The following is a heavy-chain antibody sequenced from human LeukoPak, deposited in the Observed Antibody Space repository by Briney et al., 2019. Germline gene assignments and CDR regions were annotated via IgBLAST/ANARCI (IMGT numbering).Heavy chain of an antibody. CDR1: VGPISSYN. V-gene: IGHV4-4*09. J-gene: IGHJ3*02. CDR3: AGVLRYFDWASAFDI. D-gene: IGHD3-9*01. CDR2: IYTRGST. Sequence: SETLSLTATAPVGPISSYNWTGFRKPPGKGLKGIGYIYTRGSTNYNPSLKSRVTISVDTSKNQFSLKLSSVTAADTAVYYCAGVLRYFDWASAFDIWGQGTMVTVSS.